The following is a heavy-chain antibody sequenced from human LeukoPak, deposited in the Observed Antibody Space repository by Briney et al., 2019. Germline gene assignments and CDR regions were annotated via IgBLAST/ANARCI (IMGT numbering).Heavy chain of an antibody. D-gene: IGHD2-2*01. V-gene: IGHV5-10-1*01. J-gene: IGHJ6*04. CDR2: IDPSDSYT. CDR3: VRVVPAAIFMDV. CDR1: GYSFTSYW. Sequence: GESLKISCKGSGYSFTSYWISWVRQMPGEGLEWMGRIDPSDSYTNYSPSFQGHVTISADKSISTAYLQWSSLKASETAMYYCVRVVPAAIFMDVWGKGTTVTVSS.